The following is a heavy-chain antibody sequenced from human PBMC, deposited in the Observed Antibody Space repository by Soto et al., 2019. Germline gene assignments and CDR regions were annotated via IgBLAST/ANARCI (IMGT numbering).Heavy chain of an antibody. D-gene: IGHD5-12*01. CDR3: ARHSGYDYVFDY. J-gene: IGHJ4*02. CDR2: INPNNGDT. Sequence: QVQLVRSGAEVKKPGASVKVSCKASGYTFTGYYIHWVRQAPGQGLEWMGWINPNNGDTNYAQKFQGRVSMTRDTSTTTAYMELSSLRFDDTAVYYCARHSGYDYVFDYWGQGTLVTVSS. CDR1: GYTFTGYY. V-gene: IGHV1-2*02.